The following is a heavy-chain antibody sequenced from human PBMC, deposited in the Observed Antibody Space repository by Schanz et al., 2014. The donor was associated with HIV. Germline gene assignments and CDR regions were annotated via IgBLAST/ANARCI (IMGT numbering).Heavy chain of an antibody. CDR1: GFTFSDHG. CDR3: ARARFGD. V-gene: IGHV3-7*03. CDR2: IKQDGSEK. J-gene: IGHJ4*03. Sequence: LQLVESGGGVVRPGTSLRLSCAASGFTFSDHGMHWVRQAPGKGLEWVANIKQDGSEKYYVDSVKGRFTISRDNAKNSLYLQMNSLSAADTAVYFCARARFGDWGQGTLVTVSS. D-gene: IGHD3-3*01.